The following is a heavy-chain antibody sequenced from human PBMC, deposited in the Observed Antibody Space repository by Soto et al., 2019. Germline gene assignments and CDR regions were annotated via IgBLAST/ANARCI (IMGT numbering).Heavy chain of an antibody. CDR2: ISAYNGNT. CDR3: AREPGIWFGELYSGWFDP. Sequence: QVQLVQSGAEVKKPGASVKVSCKASGYTFTSYGISWVRQAPGQGLEWMGWISAYNGNTNYAQKLQGRVTMTTVTSTRTAYMELSRLTSDDTALYYRAREPGIWFGELYSGWFDPWGQETLVTVYS. D-gene: IGHD3-10*01. V-gene: IGHV1-18*01. CDR1: GYTFTSYG. J-gene: IGHJ5*02.